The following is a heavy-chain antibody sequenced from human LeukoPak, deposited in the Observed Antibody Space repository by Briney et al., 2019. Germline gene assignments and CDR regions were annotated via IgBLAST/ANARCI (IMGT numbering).Heavy chain of an antibody. CDR2: INPNSGGT. CDR1: GYTFTGYY. V-gene: IGHV1-2*02. J-gene: IGHJ6*03. CDR3: ARDYRDYYYYMDV. D-gene: IGHD3-16*02. Sequence: GASVKVSCKASGYTFTGYYMHWVRQAPGQGLEWMGWINPNSGGTNYAQKFQGRVTMTRDTSISTAYMELSSLRSEDTAVYYCARDYRDYYYYMDVWGKGTTVTISS.